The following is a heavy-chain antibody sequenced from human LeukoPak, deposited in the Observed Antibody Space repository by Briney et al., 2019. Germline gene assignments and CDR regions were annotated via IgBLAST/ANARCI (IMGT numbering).Heavy chain of an antibody. Sequence: GGSLRLSCAASGFTFSSYAMSWVRQAPGKGLEWVSLISWDGGSTYYADSVKGRFTISRDNSKNSLYLQMNSLRTEDTALYYCAKDVGGLPTGWGQGTLVTVSS. V-gene: IGHV3-43*02. CDR1: GFTFSSYA. J-gene: IGHJ4*02. D-gene: IGHD3-9*01. CDR2: ISWDGGST. CDR3: AKDVGGLPTG.